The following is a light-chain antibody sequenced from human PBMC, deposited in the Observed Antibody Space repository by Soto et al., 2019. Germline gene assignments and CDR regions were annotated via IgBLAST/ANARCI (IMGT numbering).Light chain of an antibody. CDR3: QQYHNWPPIT. V-gene: IGKV3-20*01. CDR1: QSVTSNY. Sequence: EIVLTQSPGTLSLSPGERATLSCRASQSVTSNYLAWYQQKPGQAPRLLIYGASNRATGIPDRFSGSGSGTEFTLTISSLQSEDFAVYYCQQYHNWPPITFGQGTRLEIK. CDR2: GAS. J-gene: IGKJ5*01.